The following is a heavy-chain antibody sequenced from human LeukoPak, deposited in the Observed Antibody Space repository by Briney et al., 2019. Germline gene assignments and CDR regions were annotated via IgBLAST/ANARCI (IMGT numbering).Heavy chain of an antibody. Sequence: PGGSLRLSCAASGFTVSSNCMSWVRQAPGKGLEWVSVIYSGGSTYYSDSVKGRFTISRDNDKNSLYLQTNSLRAEDTALYYCARDPPGDCGGDCYSSPVFDYWGQGTLVTVSS. CDR3: ARDPPGDCGGDCYSSPVFDY. D-gene: IGHD2-21*02. J-gene: IGHJ4*02. V-gene: IGHV3-53*01. CDR1: GFTVSSNC. CDR2: IYSGGST.